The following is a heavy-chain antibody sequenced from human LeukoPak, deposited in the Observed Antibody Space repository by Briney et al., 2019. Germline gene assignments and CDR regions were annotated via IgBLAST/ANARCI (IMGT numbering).Heavy chain of an antibody. CDR2: ISSSSSTI. CDR3: AKDGGPIAAAGTGDY. CDR1: GFTFSSYS. D-gene: IGHD6-13*01. V-gene: IGHV3-48*01. J-gene: IGHJ4*02. Sequence: GGSLRLSCAASGFTFSSYSMNWVRQAPGKGLEWVSYISSSSSTIYYADSVKGRFTISRDNAKNSLYLQMNSLRAEDTAVYYCAKDGGPIAAAGTGDYWGQGTLVTVSS.